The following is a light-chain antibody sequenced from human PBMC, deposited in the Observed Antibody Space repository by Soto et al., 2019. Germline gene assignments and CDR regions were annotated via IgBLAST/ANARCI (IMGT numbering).Light chain of an antibody. CDR1: QSVSNN. CDR2: DAS. V-gene: IGKV3-15*01. CDR3: QQYNNWPPCT. J-gene: IGKJ1*01. Sequence: ILMTQSPATLSVSPGERATLSCRASQSVSNNLAWYQQKPGKAPRLLIYDASTRATGIPARFSGSGSGTEFTLTISGLQSEDFAVYYCQQYNNWPPCTFGQGTKVEIK.